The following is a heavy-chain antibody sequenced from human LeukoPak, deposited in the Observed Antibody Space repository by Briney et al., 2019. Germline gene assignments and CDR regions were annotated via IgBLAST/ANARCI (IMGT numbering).Heavy chain of an antibody. J-gene: IGHJ4*02. CDR2: ISYDGSNK. D-gene: IGHD6-19*01. Sequence: GGSLRLSCAASGFTFSSYGMHWVRQAPGKGLEWVAVISYDGSNKYYADSVKGRFAISRDNSKNTLYLQMNSLRAEDTAVYYCAKSGYSSGWYVNYWGQGTLVTVSS. V-gene: IGHV3-30*18. CDR1: GFTFSSYG. CDR3: AKSGYSSGWYVNY.